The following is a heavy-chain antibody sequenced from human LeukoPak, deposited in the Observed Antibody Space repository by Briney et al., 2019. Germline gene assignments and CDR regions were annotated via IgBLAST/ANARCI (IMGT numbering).Heavy chain of an antibody. V-gene: IGHV3-49*04. CDR2: IRSKANGGTT. CDR3: TNYGSGSYYSSARFDP. J-gene: IGHJ5*02. Sequence: GGSLRLSCTASGFTFGDYAMSWVRQAPGKGLEWVGFIRSKANGGTTEYAASVKGRFTISRDDSKSIAYLQMNSLKAEDTAVYYCTNYGSGSYYSSARFDPWGQGTLVTVSS. CDR1: GFTFGDYA. D-gene: IGHD3-10*01.